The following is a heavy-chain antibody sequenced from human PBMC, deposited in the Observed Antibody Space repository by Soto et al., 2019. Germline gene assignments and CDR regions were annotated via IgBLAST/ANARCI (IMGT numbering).Heavy chain of an antibody. CDR3: AKDRPDTAMADY. V-gene: IGHV3-30*18. Sequence: XGSLRLSCSAAGFTFSSYGMHWVRQAPGKGLEWVAVISYDGSNKYYADSVKGRFTISRDNSKNTLYLQMNSLRAEDTAVYYCAKDRPDTAMADYWGQGTLVTVSS. J-gene: IGHJ4*02. D-gene: IGHD5-18*01. CDR2: ISYDGSNK. CDR1: GFTFSSYG.